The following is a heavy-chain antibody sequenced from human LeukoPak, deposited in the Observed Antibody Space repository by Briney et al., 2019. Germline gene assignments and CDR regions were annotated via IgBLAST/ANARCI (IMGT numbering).Heavy chain of an antibody. Sequence: SQTLSLTCAISGDSVSSNSVAWNWIRQSPSRGLEWLGRTCYRSKWYSDYAVSVKSRISINPDTSENQFSLQLNSVTPEDTAVYYCARARSSVLDYWGQGTLVTVSS. CDR1: GDSVSSNSVA. CDR3: ARARSSVLDY. V-gene: IGHV6-1*01. J-gene: IGHJ4*02. D-gene: IGHD1-26*01. CDR2: TCYRSKWYS.